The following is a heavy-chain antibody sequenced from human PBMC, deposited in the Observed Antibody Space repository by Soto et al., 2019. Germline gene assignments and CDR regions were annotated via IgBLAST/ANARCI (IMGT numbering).Heavy chain of an antibody. J-gene: IGHJ4*02. CDR1: AYSFTAYW. D-gene: IGHD2-2*01. Sequence: GESLKISCQAYAYSFTAYWITWVRQMPGKGLEWMATIDPSDSYVDYSPSFRGHVTFSVDRSITTVYLQWNSLKASDSAMYFCTRRASSSFYHFDFWGQGALVTVSS. CDR3: TRRASSSFYHFDF. V-gene: IGHV5-10-1*01. CDR2: IDPSDSYV.